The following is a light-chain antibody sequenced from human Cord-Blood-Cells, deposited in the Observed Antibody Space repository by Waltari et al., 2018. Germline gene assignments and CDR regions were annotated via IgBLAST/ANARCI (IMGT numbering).Light chain of an antibody. J-gene: IGLJ2*01. V-gene: IGLV3-1*01. Sequence: SYELTQPPSVSVSPGQTASITCSGDKLGDKYACWYQQKPGQSPVLVIYQDSKRPSGTPGRFSGSNSWNTATLTIRGAQAMDEGDYYCQAWDRSTVVFGGGTKLTVL. CDR1: KLGDKY. CDR2: QDS. CDR3: QAWDRSTVV.